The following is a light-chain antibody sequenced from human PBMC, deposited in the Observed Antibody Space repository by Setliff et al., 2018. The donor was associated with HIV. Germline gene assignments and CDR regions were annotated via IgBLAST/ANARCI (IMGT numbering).Light chain of an antibody. V-gene: IGLV2-14*01. CDR3: SSYAITNTLP. Sequence: QSALTQPASVSGSPGQSITISCTGTTSDVGGYNYVSWYQQHPGKAPKLIIYEVRNRPSGASNRFSGPKSGNTASLTISGLQAEDEADYYCSSYAITNTLPFGTGTKVTVL. J-gene: IGLJ1*01. CDR1: TSDVGGYNY. CDR2: EVR.